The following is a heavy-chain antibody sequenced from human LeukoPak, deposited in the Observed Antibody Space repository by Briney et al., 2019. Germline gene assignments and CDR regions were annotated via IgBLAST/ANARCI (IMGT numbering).Heavy chain of an antibody. Sequence: GESLKISCKGSGYSFTSYWIGWVRQMPGKGLEWMGIIYPGDSDTRYSPSFQGQVTISADKSISTAYLQWSSLKASDTAMYYCARLGFGFEELVPSYYYGMDVWGQGTTVTVSS. V-gene: IGHV5-51*01. J-gene: IGHJ6*02. CDR2: IYPGDSDT. CDR1: GYSFTSYW. D-gene: IGHD3-10*01. CDR3: ARLGFGFEELVPSYYYGMDV.